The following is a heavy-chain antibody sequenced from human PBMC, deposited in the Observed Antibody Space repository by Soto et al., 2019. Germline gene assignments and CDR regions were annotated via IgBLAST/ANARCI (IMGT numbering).Heavy chain of an antibody. CDR2: IYYSGST. CDR3: ARDGNICSGGSCYPDYFDY. V-gene: IGHV4-31*03. Sequence: SETLSLTCTVSGGSISSGGYYWSWIRLHPGKGLEWIGYIYYSGSTYYNPSLKSRVTISVDTSKNQFSLKLSSVTAADTAVYYCARDGNICSGGSCYPDYFDYWGQGTLVTVSS. CDR1: GGSISSGGYY. D-gene: IGHD2-15*01. J-gene: IGHJ4*02.